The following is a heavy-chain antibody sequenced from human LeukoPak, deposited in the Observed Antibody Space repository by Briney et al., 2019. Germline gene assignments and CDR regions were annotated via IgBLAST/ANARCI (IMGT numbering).Heavy chain of an antibody. CDR1: GGSISSGGYS. CDR3: ARAKNQLPRFDP. CDR2: IYHSGST. D-gene: IGHD2-2*01. Sequence: SETLSLTCAVSGGSISSGGYSWSWIRQPPGKGLERIGYIYHSGSTYYNPSLKSRVTISVDRSKNQFSLKLSSVTAADAAVYYCARAKNQLPRFDPWGQGTLVTVSS. J-gene: IGHJ5*02. V-gene: IGHV4-30-2*01.